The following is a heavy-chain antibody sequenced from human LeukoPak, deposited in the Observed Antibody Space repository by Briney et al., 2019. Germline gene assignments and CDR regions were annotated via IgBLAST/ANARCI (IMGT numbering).Heavy chain of an antibody. J-gene: IGHJ4*02. V-gene: IGHV4-39*07. Sequence: SETLSLTCTVSGGSISSSSYYWGWIRQPPGKGLEWIGTIYYTGSTYYNPSLKSRVTISVDTSKNQFSLSLSSVTAADTAVYYCARDFWSGYFDYWGQGTLVTVSS. CDR3: ARDFWSGYFDY. CDR1: GGSISSSSYY. CDR2: IYYTGST. D-gene: IGHD3-3*01.